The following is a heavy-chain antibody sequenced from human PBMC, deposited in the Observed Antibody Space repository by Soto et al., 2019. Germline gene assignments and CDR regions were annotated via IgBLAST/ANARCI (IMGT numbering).Heavy chain of an antibody. CDR1: GFTCSSYE. Sequence: GGSLRLSCAASGFTCSSYEMNCVRQAPGKGLEWVSYISSSVSTIYYADSVKGRFTISRDNAKNSLYLQMNSLRAEDTAVYYCERGGHPSSSDCRGQGTFVTRSS. CDR2: ISSSVSTI. V-gene: IGHV3-48*03. CDR3: ERGGHPSSSDC. J-gene: IGHJ4*02.